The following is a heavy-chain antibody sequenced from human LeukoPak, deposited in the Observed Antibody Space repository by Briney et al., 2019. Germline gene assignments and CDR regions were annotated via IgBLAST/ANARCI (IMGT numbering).Heavy chain of an antibody. CDR1: GGSISSYY. D-gene: IGHD2/OR15-2a*01. Sequence: SETLSLTCTVSGGSISSYYWSWIRQPPGKGLEWIGYIYYSGSTYYNPSLKSRVTMSVDTSKNQFSLKLSSVTAVDTAVYYCARNMDGGAFDIWGQGTMVTVSS. CDR2: IYYSGST. V-gene: IGHV4-59*12. J-gene: IGHJ3*02. CDR3: ARNMDGGAFDI.